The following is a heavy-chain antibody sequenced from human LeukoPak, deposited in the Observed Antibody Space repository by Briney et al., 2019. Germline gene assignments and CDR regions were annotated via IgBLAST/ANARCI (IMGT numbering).Heavy chain of an antibody. Sequence: SQTLSLTCAVSGGSISSGGYSWSWIRQPPGKGLEWIGYIYHSGSTYYNPSLKSRVTISVDTSKNQFSLKLSSVTAADTAVYYCARSRYCTNGVCYTPGWFDPWGQGTLVTVSS. CDR1: GGSISSGGYS. J-gene: IGHJ5*02. CDR3: ARSRYCTNGVCYTPGWFDP. V-gene: IGHV4-30-2*05. D-gene: IGHD2-8*01. CDR2: IYHSGST.